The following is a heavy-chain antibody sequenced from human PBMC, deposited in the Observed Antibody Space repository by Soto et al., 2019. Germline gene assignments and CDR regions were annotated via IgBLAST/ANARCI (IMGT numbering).Heavy chain of an antibody. CDR1: GYTFTSYA. CDR2: INAGNGNT. V-gene: IGHV1-3*01. CDR3: ASAEWEPNAAFDI. Sequence: QVQLVQSGAEVKKPGASVKVSCKASGYTFTSYAMHWVRQAPGQRLEWMGWINAGNGNTKYSQKFQGRVTITRDTCASTASMEMSSLRSEDTAVDYCASAEWEPNAAFDIWGQGTMVTVSS. D-gene: IGHD1-26*01. J-gene: IGHJ3*02.